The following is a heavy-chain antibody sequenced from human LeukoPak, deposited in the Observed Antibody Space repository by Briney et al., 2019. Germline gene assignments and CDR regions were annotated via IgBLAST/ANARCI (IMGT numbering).Heavy chain of an antibody. Sequence: TSETLSLTCAVYGGSFSGYYWSWIRQPPGKGLEWIGEINHSGSTNYNPSLKSRVTISVDTSKNQFSLKLSSVTAADTAVYYCARLSPGYSYGYVDWGQGTLVTVSS. CDR2: INHSGST. J-gene: IGHJ4*02. CDR3: ARLSPGYSYGYVD. CDR1: GGSFSGYY. D-gene: IGHD5-18*01. V-gene: IGHV4-34*01.